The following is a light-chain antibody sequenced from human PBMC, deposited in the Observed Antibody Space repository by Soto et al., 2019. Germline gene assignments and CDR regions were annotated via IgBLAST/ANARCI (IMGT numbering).Light chain of an antibody. V-gene: IGLV2-11*01. J-gene: IGLJ1*01. CDR3: CSYAGSPYV. CDR1: SSDVGGYNY. CDR2: DVS. Sequence: QSVLTQPRSVPGSPGQSVTISCTGTSSDVGGYNYVSWFQQHPGKAPKVMIYDVSKRPSGVPDRFSGSKSGNTASLTISGLQAEDEADYCCSYAGSPYVFGTGTKVTVL.